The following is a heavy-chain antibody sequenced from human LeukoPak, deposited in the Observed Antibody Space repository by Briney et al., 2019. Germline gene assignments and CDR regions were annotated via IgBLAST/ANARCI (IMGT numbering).Heavy chain of an antibody. CDR3: ARFSGPSLEKNWFDP. CDR2: IFPLDSNI. CDR1: GYRFSDYW. J-gene: IGHJ5*02. V-gene: IGHV5-51*01. D-gene: IGHD3-10*01. Sequence: GKSLKISCKGSGYRFSDYWIGWVRQMPGKGLEWMGIIFPLDSNIRYSPSFKGAITISADKSLSTAYLQWSSLEASDTAIYYCARFSGPSLEKNWFDPWGQGTLVTVSS.